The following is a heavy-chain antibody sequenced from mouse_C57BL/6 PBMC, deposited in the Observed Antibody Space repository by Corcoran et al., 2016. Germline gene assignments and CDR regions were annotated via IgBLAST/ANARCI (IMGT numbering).Heavy chain of an antibody. J-gene: IGHJ2*01. Sequence: QVTQKESGPGLLQSSQTLSLTCAFSGFSLSTPGMGVSWIRQPSGKGLEWLAHIYWDDDKRYNPSLKSRRTITKDTSRNQVFLKITSVYTADTATYYCARAYGSSSSFDYWGQDTTLTVSP. V-gene: IGHV8-12*01. CDR1: GFSLSTPGMG. CDR3: ARAYGSSSSFDY. CDR2: IYWDDDK. D-gene: IGHD1-1*01.